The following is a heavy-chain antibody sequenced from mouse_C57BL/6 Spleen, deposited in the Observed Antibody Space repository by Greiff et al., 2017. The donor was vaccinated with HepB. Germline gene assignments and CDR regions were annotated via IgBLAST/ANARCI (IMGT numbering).Heavy chain of an antibody. D-gene: IGHD2-12*01. CDR1: GFTFSSYG. Sequence: EVKLVESGGDLVKPGGSLKLSCAASGFTFSSYGMSWVRQTPDKRLEWVATISSGGSYTYYPDSVKGRFTISRDNAKNTLYLQMSSLKSEDTAMYYCAMLLLAYWGQGTLVTVSA. CDR2: ISSGGSYT. J-gene: IGHJ3*01. CDR3: AMLLLAY. V-gene: IGHV5-6*01.